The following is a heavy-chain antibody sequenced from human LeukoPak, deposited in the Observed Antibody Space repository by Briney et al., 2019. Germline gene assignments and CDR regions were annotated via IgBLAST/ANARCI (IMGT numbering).Heavy chain of an antibody. CDR1: GFTVSGDY. CDR3: ARAALEGGPFDY. Sequence: HPGGSLRLSCAASGFTVSGDYMSWVRQAPGRGLECVSAIYSGGRTYYADSVKGRFTISSHNSKNTLYLQMNSLRPEDTAVYYSARAALEGGPFDYRGQGTLVTVSS. CDR2: IYSGGRT. J-gene: IGHJ4*02. D-gene: IGHD3-16*01. V-gene: IGHV3-53*04.